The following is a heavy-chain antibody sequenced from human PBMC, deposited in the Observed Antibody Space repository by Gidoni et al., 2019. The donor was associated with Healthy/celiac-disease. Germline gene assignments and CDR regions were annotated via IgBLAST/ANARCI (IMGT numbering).Heavy chain of an antibody. CDR3: ARAKDLIGYCSSTSCLAPDY. Sequence: EVQLLESGGGLVQPGGSLRLSCAASGFTFSSYALSWVRQAPGKGLEWVSAISGSGGSTYYADSVKGRFTISRDNSKNTLYLQMNSLRAEDTAVYYCARAKDLIGYCSSTSCLAPDYWGQGTLVTVSS. J-gene: IGHJ4*02. V-gene: IGHV3-23*01. CDR1: GFTFSSYA. CDR2: ISGSGGST. D-gene: IGHD2-2*01.